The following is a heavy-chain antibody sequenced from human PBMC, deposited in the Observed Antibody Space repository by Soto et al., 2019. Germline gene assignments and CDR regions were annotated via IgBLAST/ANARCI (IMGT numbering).Heavy chain of an antibody. V-gene: IGHV4-34*01. CDR3: AAGGLTTVAPLP. D-gene: IGHD4-17*01. CDR1: GGSFSDYY. J-gene: IGHJ4*02. CDR2: SNRSGGA. Sequence: QVPIHQWCAGLLKPSETLSLTCGGYGGSFSDYYWSWIRQSPGKGLEWIGESNRSGGADYNPALESRATISVDTSSTHFLLKLSSVTAADTALYYCAAGGLTTVAPLPWGQGMLVTVSS.